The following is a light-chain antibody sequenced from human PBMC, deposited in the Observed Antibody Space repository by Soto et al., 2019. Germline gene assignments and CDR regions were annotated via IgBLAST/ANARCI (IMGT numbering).Light chain of an antibody. CDR3: QSYDSSLSASHV. CDR1: SSNIGAGYD. Sequence: QSVLTQPPSVSGAPGQRVTISCTGSSSNIGAGYDVHWYQQLPGTAPKLLIYGNSNRPSGVPDRISGSKSGTSASLAITGLQAEDEADYYGQSYDSSLSASHVFGTGTKLTVL. J-gene: IGLJ1*01. V-gene: IGLV1-40*01. CDR2: GNS.